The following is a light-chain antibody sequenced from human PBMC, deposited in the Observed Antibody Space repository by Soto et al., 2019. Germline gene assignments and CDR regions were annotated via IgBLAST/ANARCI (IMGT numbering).Light chain of an antibody. V-gene: IGLV1-47*02. Sequence: QSVLTQPPSASGTPGQRVTISCSGSSSNIGSNYVYWYQQLPGTAPKLLIYSNTKRPSGGPARFSGAKSGTSASLAISGLRSEDEADYYCGACDDSRSAVVFGGGTKLTVL. CDR1: SSNIGSNY. J-gene: IGLJ2*01. CDR2: SNT. CDR3: GACDDSRSAVV.